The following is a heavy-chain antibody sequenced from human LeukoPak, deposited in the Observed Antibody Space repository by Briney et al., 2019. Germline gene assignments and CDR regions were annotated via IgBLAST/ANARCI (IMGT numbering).Heavy chain of an antibody. CDR1: GGSISGYY. CDR2: IYYSGST. CDR3: AKAHNSLWFGELFSYFDY. D-gene: IGHD3-10*01. V-gene: IGHV4-59*01. Sequence: SETLSLTCTVSGGSISGYYWSWIRQPPGKGLEWIGYIYYSGSTNYNPSLKSRVTISVDTSKNQFSLKLSSVTAADTAVYYCAKAHNSLWFGELFSYFDYWGQGTLVTVSS. J-gene: IGHJ4*02.